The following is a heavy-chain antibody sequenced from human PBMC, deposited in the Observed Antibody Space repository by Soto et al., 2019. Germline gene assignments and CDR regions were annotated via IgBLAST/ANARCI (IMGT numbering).Heavy chain of an antibody. J-gene: IGHJ6*02. CDR3: ARLSDWGYYDGMEV. D-gene: IGHD3-16*01. CDR2: VRSKADNYAT. V-gene: IGHV3-73*02. Sequence: EVQLVESGGGVVQPGGSLKLSCAVFGFTFSVSAIHWVRQASGKGLEWVGRVRSKADNYATAYGASVKGKYSISRDASKNKAYQQITILNTENTAVYYCARLSDWGYYDGMEVWGQGTTVTVSS. CDR1: GFTFSVSA.